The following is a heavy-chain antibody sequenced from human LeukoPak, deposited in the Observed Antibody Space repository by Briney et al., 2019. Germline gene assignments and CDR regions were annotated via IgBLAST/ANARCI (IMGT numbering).Heavy chain of an antibody. V-gene: IGHV1-8*01. CDR1: GYTFTSYD. CDR3: AREGYYDSSGYSDY. Sequence: GASVKVSCKASGYTFTSYDINWVRQATGQGLEWMGWMNPNSGNTGYAQKFQGRVTMTRNTSTSTAYMELSSLRSEDTAVYHCAREGYYDSSGYSDYWGQGTLVTVSS. D-gene: IGHD3-22*01. CDR2: MNPNSGNT. J-gene: IGHJ4*02.